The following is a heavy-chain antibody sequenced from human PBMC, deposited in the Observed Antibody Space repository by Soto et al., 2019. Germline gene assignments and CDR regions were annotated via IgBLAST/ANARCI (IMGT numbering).Heavy chain of an antibody. Sequence: GGSLRLSCAASGFTFSSYAMSWVRQAPGKGLEWVSAISGSGGSTYYADSVKGRFTISRDNSKNTLYLQMNSLRAEDTAVYYCAKDGGYIVVVPAAMEPNWLDPWGQGTLVTVSS. CDR1: GFTFSSYA. J-gene: IGHJ5*02. D-gene: IGHD2-2*01. CDR3: AKDGGYIVVVPAAMEPNWLDP. CDR2: ISGSGGST. V-gene: IGHV3-23*01.